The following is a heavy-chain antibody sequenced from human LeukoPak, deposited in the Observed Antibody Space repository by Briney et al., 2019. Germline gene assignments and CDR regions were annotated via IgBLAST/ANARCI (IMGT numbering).Heavy chain of an antibody. J-gene: IGHJ4*02. Sequence: GGSLRLSCAASQFTFRNYDMHWVRQAPGKGLKWVAFMRYDGNNKYYADSVKGRFTISRDNSKNMLYLQMNSLRADDTAVYYCAKDQAVAGHPLDYWGQGTLVTVSS. CDR2: MRYDGNNK. CDR3: AKDQAVAGHPLDY. D-gene: IGHD6-19*01. V-gene: IGHV3-30*02. CDR1: QFTFRNYD.